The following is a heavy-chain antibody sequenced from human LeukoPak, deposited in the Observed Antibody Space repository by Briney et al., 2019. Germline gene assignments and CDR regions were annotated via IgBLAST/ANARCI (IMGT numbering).Heavy chain of an antibody. Sequence: SETLSLTCTVSGGSISSYNWSWIRQPPGKGLEWVGYIYYSGSTNYNPSLKSRVTISVDTSKNQFSLKLSSVTAADTAVYYCARQIMTTVAFFDYWGQGTLVTVSS. D-gene: IGHD4-17*01. CDR3: ARQIMTTVAFFDY. J-gene: IGHJ4*02. CDR2: IYYSGST. V-gene: IGHV4-59*08. CDR1: GGSISSYN.